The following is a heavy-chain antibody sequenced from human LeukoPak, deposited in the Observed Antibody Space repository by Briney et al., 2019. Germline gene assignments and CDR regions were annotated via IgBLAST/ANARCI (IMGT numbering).Heavy chain of an antibody. Sequence: TPGGSLRLSCAASGFTFSSYSMNWVRQAPGKGLEWVSSISSSSSYIYYADSVKGRFTISRDNAKNSLYLQMNSLRAEDTAVYYCARAAAISSSSWYYHYYGMDVWGQGTTVTVSS. CDR3: ARAAAISSSSWYYHYYGMDV. CDR2: ISSSSSYI. D-gene: IGHD6-13*01. J-gene: IGHJ6*02. V-gene: IGHV3-21*01. CDR1: GFTFSSYS.